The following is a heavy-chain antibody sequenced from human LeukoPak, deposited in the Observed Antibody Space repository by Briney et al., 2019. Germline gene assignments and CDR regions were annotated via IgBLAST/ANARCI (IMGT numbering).Heavy chain of an antibody. J-gene: IGHJ3*02. Sequence: SETLSLTCTVSGGSISSGGYYWGWIRQHPGKGLEWIGYIYYSGSTYYNPSLESRVTISVDTSKNQFSLKLSSVTAADTAVYYCARVGSDILTGYGAFDIWGQGTMVTVSS. CDR1: GGSISSGGYY. CDR2: IYYSGST. CDR3: ARVGSDILTGYGAFDI. V-gene: IGHV4-31*03. D-gene: IGHD3-9*01.